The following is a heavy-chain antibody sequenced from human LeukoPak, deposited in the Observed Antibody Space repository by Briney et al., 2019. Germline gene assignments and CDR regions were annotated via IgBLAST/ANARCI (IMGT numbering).Heavy chain of an antibody. CDR1: GGSISSSSYY. Sequence: ETSETLSLTCTVSGGSISSSSYYWAWIRQPPGKGLEWIGSIHYSGSTYYNPSLQSRVTISIDTSKNQFSLKLRFVTAADTAVYYCARVRCSGGSCPYYYYYYMDVWGKGTTVTVSS. J-gene: IGHJ6*03. V-gene: IGHV4-39*07. CDR2: IHYSGST. CDR3: ARVRCSGGSCPYYYYYYMDV. D-gene: IGHD2-15*01.